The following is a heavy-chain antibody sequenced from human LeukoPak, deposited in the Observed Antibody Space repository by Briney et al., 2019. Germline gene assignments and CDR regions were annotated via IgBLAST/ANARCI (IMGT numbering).Heavy chain of an antibody. CDR1: GYTFTGYY. Sequence: GASVTVSCTASGYTFTGYYMHWVRQAPGQGLEWMGWINPNSGGTNYAQKFQGRVTVTRDTSISTAYMELSTLRSDDTAVYYCARGGEYSRSSSTYWGQGTLVTVSS. CDR3: ARGGEYSRSSSTY. D-gene: IGHD6-6*01. J-gene: IGHJ4*02. CDR2: INPNSGGT. V-gene: IGHV1-2*02.